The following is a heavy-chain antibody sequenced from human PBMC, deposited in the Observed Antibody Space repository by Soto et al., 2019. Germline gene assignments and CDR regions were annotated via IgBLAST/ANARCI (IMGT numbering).Heavy chain of an antibody. CDR2: IYYSGST. CDR1: GGSISSYY. Sequence: NPSETLSLTCTVSGGSISSYYWSWIRQPPGKGLEWIGYIYYSGSTNYNPSLKSRVTISVDTSKNQFSLKLSSVTAADTAVYYCARYSSSSAPWWGQGTLVTVSS. D-gene: IGHD6-6*01. CDR3: ARYSSSSAPW. V-gene: IGHV4-59*01. J-gene: IGHJ4*02.